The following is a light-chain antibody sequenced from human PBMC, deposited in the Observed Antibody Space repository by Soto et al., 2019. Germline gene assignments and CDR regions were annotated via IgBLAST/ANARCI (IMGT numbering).Light chain of an antibody. Sequence: EIVMAQSPATLSVAPGERATLSCRASQTVGNNLAWYQHRPGQAPRLLIYGASTRATGIPARFSGSGSGTEFTLTISSLQSEDFAVYYCQQYNNWPETFGGGTKV. CDR2: GAS. CDR1: QTVGNN. J-gene: IGKJ4*01. CDR3: QQYNNWPET. V-gene: IGKV3-15*01.